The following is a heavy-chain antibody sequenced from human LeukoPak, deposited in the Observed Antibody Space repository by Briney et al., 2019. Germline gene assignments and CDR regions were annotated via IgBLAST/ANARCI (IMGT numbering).Heavy chain of an antibody. CDR1: GLTFRSYG. CDR3: AKGNGAPNWFES. V-gene: IGHV3-30*18. Sequence: GGSLRLSCAASGLTFRSYGMHWVRQAPGKGLEWVAFISYDGSNDNYADSVKGRFTISRDNSKNTVDLQMNGLRTEDTAVYYSAKGNGAPNWFESWGQGSLVTVSS. CDR2: ISYDGSND. J-gene: IGHJ5*01. D-gene: IGHD1-1*01.